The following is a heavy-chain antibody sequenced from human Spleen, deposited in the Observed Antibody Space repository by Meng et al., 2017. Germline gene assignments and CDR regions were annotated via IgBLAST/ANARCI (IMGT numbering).Heavy chain of an antibody. CDR1: GGSFSNFY. V-gene: IGHV4-34*01. CDR3: ARGTWSGYYNWFDP. CDR2: INHSGGT. D-gene: IGHD3-3*01. Sequence: QLQLQQWGAGLLKPSETLSLTCAVSGGSFSNFYWNWIRQPPGKGLEWIGEINHSGGTNYNPSLKSQVTISVDTSKSQFSLKVNSVTAADTAVYYCARGTWSGYYNWFDPWGQGTLVTVSS. J-gene: IGHJ5*02.